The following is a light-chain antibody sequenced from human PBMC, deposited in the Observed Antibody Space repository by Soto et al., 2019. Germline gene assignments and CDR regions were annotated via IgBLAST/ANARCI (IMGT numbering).Light chain of an antibody. CDR3: LHDYNYPLT. V-gene: IGKV1-6*01. CDR1: QGIRTD. CDR2: GAS. J-gene: IGKJ1*01. Sequence: AIHMTQSPSSLSASVGDRVTITCRASQGIRTDLGWYQQKPGKAPELLISGASSLQSGASPRFSGRGSGTDFTLTISSLQPEDFATYYCLHDYNYPLTFGQGTKVDIK.